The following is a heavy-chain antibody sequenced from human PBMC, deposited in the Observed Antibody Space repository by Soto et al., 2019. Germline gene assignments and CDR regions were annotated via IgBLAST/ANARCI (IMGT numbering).Heavy chain of an antibody. V-gene: IGHV3-74*01. D-gene: IGHD3-3*02. CDR1: GFPFSSYW. Sequence: GGCLRLSCAVSGFPFSSYWMHWVRQAPGQGLVWGSGVNSVGSSTSYGDSVKGRSTISRDNALNTLFPQMNSLRAEDTPVYYYARDASEPTSHFWSGYYKGLSWFNPWGQGTLVTVSS. J-gene: IGHJ5*02. CDR3: ARDASEPTSHFWSGYYKGLSWFNP. CDR2: VNSVGSST.